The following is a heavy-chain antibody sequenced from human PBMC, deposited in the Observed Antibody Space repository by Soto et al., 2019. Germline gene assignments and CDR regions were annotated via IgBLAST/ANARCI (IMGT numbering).Heavy chain of an antibody. D-gene: IGHD6-6*01. J-gene: IGHJ5*02. V-gene: IGHV4-4*07. Sequence: SETLSLTCTVSGGSISSYYWSWIRQPAGKGLEWIGRIYTSGSTNYNPSLKSRVTMSVDTSKNQFSLKLSSVTAADTAVYYCARDRRSEPYSSSPDWFDPWGQGTLVTVSS. CDR2: IYTSGST. CDR3: ARDRRSEPYSSSPDWFDP. CDR1: GGSISSYY.